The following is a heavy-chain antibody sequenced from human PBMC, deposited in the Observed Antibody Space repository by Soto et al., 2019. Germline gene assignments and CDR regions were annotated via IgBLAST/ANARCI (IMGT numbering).Heavy chain of an antibody. J-gene: IGHJ5*01. CDR1: GGSFSGHS. Sequence: QVQLQQWGAGLLKPSETLSLTCAVYGGSFSGHSWTWIRQSPGKGLEWIGDINHSGRVNYIPSLKSRVTISLDTSKNQFSLTLSAVTAADTAMYYSSTRAYDTNGYYRFDPWGQGTLVTISS. CDR3: STRAYDTNGYYRFDP. CDR2: INHSGRV. D-gene: IGHD3-22*01. V-gene: IGHV4-34*01.